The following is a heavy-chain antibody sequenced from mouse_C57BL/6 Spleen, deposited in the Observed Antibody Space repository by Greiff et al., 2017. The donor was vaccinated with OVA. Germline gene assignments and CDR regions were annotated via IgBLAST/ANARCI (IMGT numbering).Heavy chain of an antibody. CDR1: GYTFTDYD. CDR3: TRGGY. J-gene: IGHJ2*01. CDR2: IDPETGGT. Sequence: VKVVESGAELVRPGASVTLSCKASGYTFTDYDMHWVKQTPVHGLEWIGAIDPETGGTAYNQKFKGKATLTAAKSSSTAYMELRSLTSEDPAVYYGTRGGYWGQGTTLTGSS. V-gene: IGHV1-15*01.